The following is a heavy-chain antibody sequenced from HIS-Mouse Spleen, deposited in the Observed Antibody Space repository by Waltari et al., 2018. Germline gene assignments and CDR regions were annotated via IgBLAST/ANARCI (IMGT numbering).Heavy chain of an antibody. CDR3: AIRLGVDAFDI. Sequence: VQLVESGGGLVKPGGSRRLSCAAAGFTFSSYSMNWVRQAPGDGLECVSSISSSSIYIYYADSVKGRFTISRDNAKNSLYLQMNSLRAEDTAVYYCAIRLGVDAFDIWGQGTMVTVSS. CDR1: GFTFSSYS. J-gene: IGHJ3*02. CDR2: ISSSSIYI. D-gene: IGHD7-27*01. V-gene: IGHV3-21*01.